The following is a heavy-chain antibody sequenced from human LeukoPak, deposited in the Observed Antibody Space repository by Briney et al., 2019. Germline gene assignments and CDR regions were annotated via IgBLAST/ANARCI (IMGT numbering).Heavy chain of an antibody. J-gene: IGHJ3*02. V-gene: IGHV1-2*02. CDR1: GYSFTGYY. CDR2: INPKSGGT. D-gene: IGHD3-22*01. CDR3: ARVTYYDSSGYHGNAFDI. Sequence: ASVKVSCKASGYSFTGYYIHWVRQAPGQGLEWMGGINPKSGGTNYAQKFQGGITMTRDTSITTTYMELSRLRSDDTDVYYCARVTYYDSSGYHGNAFDIWGQGTMVTVSS.